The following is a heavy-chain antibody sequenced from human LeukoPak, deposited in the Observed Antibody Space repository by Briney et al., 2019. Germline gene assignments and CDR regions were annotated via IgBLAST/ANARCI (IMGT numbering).Heavy chain of an antibody. V-gene: IGHV3-21*01. D-gene: IGHD4-17*01. Sequence: PGGSLRLSCAASGFTFSSYSMNWVRQAPGKGLEWVSSISSSSSYIYYADSVKGRFTISRDNAKNSLYLQMNSLRAEDTAVYYCARGENGDFPYYYYYMDVWGKGTTVTVSS. CDR3: ARGENGDFPYYYYYMDV. CDR1: GFTFSSYS. CDR2: ISSSSSYI. J-gene: IGHJ6*03.